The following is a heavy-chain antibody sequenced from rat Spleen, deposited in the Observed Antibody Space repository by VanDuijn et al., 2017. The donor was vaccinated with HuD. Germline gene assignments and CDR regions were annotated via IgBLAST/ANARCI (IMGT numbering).Heavy chain of an antibody. CDR2: IWGNGNT. CDR1: GSSLTTNN. D-gene: IGHD1-10*01. CDR3: ARITTNYVMDA. V-gene: IGHV2-47*01. J-gene: IGHJ4*01. Sequence: QVQLKESGPGLVQPSQTLSLTCTVSGSSLTTNNVGWIRQPPGKGLEWMGVIWGNGNTNYNSALKSRLSISRDTSKSQVYLKMNSLQTEDTATYYCARITTNYVMDAWGQGASVTVSS.